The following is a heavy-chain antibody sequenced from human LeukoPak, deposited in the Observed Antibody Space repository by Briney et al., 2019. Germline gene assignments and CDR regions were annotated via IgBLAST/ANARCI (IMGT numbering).Heavy chain of an antibody. Sequence: SETLSLTCTASGGSVSSGSYYWRWIRQPPGKGLEWIGYIYYSGSTNYNPSLKSRVTISVDTSKNQFSLKLSSVTAADTAVYYCASGELGYCSGGSCYPEFDYWGQGTLVTVSS. CDR3: ASGELGYCSGGSCYPEFDY. J-gene: IGHJ4*02. D-gene: IGHD2-15*01. CDR2: IYYSGST. CDR1: GGSVSSGSYY. V-gene: IGHV4-61*01.